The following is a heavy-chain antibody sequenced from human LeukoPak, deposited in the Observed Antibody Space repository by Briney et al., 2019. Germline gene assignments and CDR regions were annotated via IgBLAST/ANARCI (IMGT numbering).Heavy chain of an antibody. CDR2: ISDASFSI. Sequence: GGSLRLSCAASGFAFKSYSMYWVRQGPGKGLEWVASISDASFSINYADSVKGRFTISRDNSKNILYLQMNNLRAEDTAVYYCAKKMGTYHAFDYWGQGTLVTVSS. V-gene: IGHV3-23*01. CDR1: GFAFKSYS. D-gene: IGHD3-16*02. CDR3: AKKMGTYHAFDY. J-gene: IGHJ4*02.